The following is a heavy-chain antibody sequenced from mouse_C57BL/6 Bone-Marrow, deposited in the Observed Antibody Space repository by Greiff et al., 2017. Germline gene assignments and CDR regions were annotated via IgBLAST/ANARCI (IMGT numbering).Heavy chain of an antibody. Sequence: QVQLKESGPGLVQPSQSLSITCTVSGFSLTSYGVHWVRQSPGKGLEWLGVIWSGGSTDYNAAFISRLSISKDNSKSQVFFKMNSLQADDTAIYFCARNLPYYSNPWFAYWGQGTLVTVSA. V-gene: IGHV2-2*01. CDR2: IWSGGST. CDR1: GFSLTSYG. J-gene: IGHJ3*01. D-gene: IGHD2-5*01. CDR3: ARNLPYYSNPWFAY.